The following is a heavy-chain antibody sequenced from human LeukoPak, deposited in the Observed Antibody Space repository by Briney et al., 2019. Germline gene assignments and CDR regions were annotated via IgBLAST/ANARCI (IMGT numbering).Heavy chain of an antibody. Sequence: VSSFISIISYIYYADSVKGRFTISRENAKNSLYLQMNSLRAEDTAVYYCASAFWSGYIDYWGQGTLVTVSS. J-gene: IGHJ4*02. D-gene: IGHD3-3*01. V-gene: IGHV3-21*01. CDR2: FISIISYI. CDR3: ASAFWSGYIDY.